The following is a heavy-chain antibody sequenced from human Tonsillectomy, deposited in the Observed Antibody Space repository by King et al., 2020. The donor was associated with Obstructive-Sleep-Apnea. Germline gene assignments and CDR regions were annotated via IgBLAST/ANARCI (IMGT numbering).Heavy chain of an antibody. CDR3: ARVRGWELFFFDY. J-gene: IGHJ4*02. D-gene: IGHD1-26*01. Sequence: VQLQESGPGLVKPSETLSLTCSVSGGSISGFYWSLIRQPPGKGLEWIGYTYDSGSTNYNPSLKSRVTISLDTSKKQISLKLTSVTAADTAVYYCARVRGWELFFFDYWGQGPLVTVSS. V-gene: IGHV4-59*01. CDR2: TYDSGST. CDR1: GGSISGFY.